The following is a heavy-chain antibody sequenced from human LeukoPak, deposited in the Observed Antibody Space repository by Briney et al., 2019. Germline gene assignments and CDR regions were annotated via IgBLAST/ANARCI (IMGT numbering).Heavy chain of an antibody. D-gene: IGHD3-22*01. CDR2: TDRNTGNP. CDR1: GYTFRNYA. CDR3: VRDVGNYDSRGYYLGWFDP. Sequence: ASVKVSCKASGYTFRNYAINWVRQAPGQGLEWMGWTDRNTGNPTYAQGFAGRFVFSLDTSVTTAYLQISSLKAEDTAVYYCVRDVGNYDSRGYYLGWFDPWGQGTLVTVFS. V-gene: IGHV7-4-1*02. J-gene: IGHJ5*02.